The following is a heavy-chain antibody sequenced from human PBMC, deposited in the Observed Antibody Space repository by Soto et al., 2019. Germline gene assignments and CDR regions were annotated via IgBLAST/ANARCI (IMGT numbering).Heavy chain of an antibody. Sequence: QVQLQESGPGVAKPSQTLSLTCTVSGGSISSGGYYWSWIRQHPGKGLEWIGYIYYSGGTYYNPSLKSRVTISVDTSKNQFSLKLNSVTAADTAIYYCARGIDGRPGLYFDYWGQGALVTVSS. D-gene: IGHD1-1*01. CDR2: IYYSGGT. CDR1: GGSISSGGYY. CDR3: ARGIDGRPGLYFDY. J-gene: IGHJ4*02. V-gene: IGHV4-31*03.